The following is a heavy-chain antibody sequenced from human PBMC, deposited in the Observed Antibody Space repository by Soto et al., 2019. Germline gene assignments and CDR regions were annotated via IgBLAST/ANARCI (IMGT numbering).Heavy chain of an antibody. Sequence: PGGSLRLSCAASGLDFGVYPTNWVRQAPGKGLEWASYIGARGFPIYYADSVRGRFAMSRDNANNSVFLQMDSLRAEDTAQYFCATETFDYWGRGALVTVSS. V-gene: IGHV3-48*04. CDR1: GLDFGVYP. CDR2: IGARGFPI. CDR3: ATETFDY. J-gene: IGHJ4*02.